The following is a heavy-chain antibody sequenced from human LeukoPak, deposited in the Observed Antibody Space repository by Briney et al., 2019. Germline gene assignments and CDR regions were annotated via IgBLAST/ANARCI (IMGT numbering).Heavy chain of an antibody. CDR2: IYYSGST. V-gene: IGHV4-39*07. J-gene: IGHJ3*02. CDR3: ASALGAFDI. CDR1: GVSISSSSYY. Sequence: PSETLSLTCTVSGVSISSSSYYWGWIRQPPGKGLEWIGSIYYSGSTYYNPSLKSRVTISVDTSKNQFSLKLSSVTAADTAVYYCASALGAFDIWGQGTMVTVSS.